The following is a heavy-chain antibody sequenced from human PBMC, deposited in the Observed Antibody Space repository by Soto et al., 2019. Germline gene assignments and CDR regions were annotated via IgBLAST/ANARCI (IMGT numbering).Heavy chain of an antibody. CDR2: INTRSSYT. CDR3: AREAWAPRHYYGMDV. D-gene: IGHD7-27*01. J-gene: IGHJ6*02. Sequence: PGGSLRLSCAASGFNFSDYNMGWIRQAQGKGLEWVSYINTRSSYTNYASSLKARFSISRDNAKNSLFLQINSLRAEGTAVYYCAREAWAPRHYYGMDVWGHGTTVTVSS. V-gene: IGHV3-11*05. CDR1: GFNFSDYN.